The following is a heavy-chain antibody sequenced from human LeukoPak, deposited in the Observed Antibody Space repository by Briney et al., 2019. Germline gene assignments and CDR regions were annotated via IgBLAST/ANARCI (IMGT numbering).Heavy chain of an antibody. Sequence: PGRSLRLSCAASGFTFSSYAMHWVRQAPGKGLEWVAVIRYDGSNKYYADSVKGRFSISRDNSKNTLYLQMNSLRAEDTAVYYCARAEIAVAGLFDYWGQGTLVTVSS. D-gene: IGHD6-19*01. V-gene: IGHV3-30*04. CDR3: ARAEIAVAGLFDY. J-gene: IGHJ4*02. CDR1: GFTFSSYA. CDR2: IRYDGSNK.